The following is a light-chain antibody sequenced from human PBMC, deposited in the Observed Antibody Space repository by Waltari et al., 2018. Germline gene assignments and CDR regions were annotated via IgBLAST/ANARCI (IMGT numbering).Light chain of an antibody. V-gene: IGLV3-21*04. CDR1: NIESKR. J-gene: IGLJ3*02. CDR3: QVWDDTNNSGV. CDR2: YDR. Sequence: YVVTQPPSVSVAPGKTARLTCEGENIESKREKWYQQKPGQAPVLVMFYDRDRPSGIPERFSGSNSGNTATLTINWVEPGDEADYHCQVWDDTNNSGVFGGGTKLTVL.